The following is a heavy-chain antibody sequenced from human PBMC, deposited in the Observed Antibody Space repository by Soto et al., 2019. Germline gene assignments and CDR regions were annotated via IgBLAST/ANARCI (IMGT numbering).Heavy chain of an antibody. Sequence: QVQLQESGPGLVKPSQTLSLTCTVSGDSISSGGYYWSWIRQHPGKGLEWIGYIYYSGSTFYNPSRKGRVTILVDTAKHQFSLKPSSVTAADTAVYFCARVEEGLVYWGQGTLVTVSS. D-gene: IGHD1-1*01. V-gene: IGHV4-31*03. CDR3: ARVEEGLVY. CDR2: IYYSGST. CDR1: GDSISSGGYY. J-gene: IGHJ4*02.